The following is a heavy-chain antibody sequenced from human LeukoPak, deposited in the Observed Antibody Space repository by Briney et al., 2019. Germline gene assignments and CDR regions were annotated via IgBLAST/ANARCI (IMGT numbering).Heavy chain of an antibody. Sequence: AAVKVSCKASGYTFTSDGISGVRQAPGQGREWMGWISAYNGNTNYAQKLQGRVTMTTDTSTSTAYIELRSLTSDDPAVYSCAIGTVDGYSSGCDYWGQGTLVTVSS. J-gene: IGHJ4*02. CDR2: ISAYNGNT. CDR3: AIGTVDGYSSGCDY. D-gene: IGHD6-19*01. CDR1: GYTFTSDG. V-gene: IGHV1-18*01.